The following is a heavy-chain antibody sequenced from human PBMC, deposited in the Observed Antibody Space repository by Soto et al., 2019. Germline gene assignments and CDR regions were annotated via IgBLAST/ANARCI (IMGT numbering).Heavy chain of an antibody. CDR2: ISGSGESK. CDR3: AKTSGVIVVVTSFDH. V-gene: IGHV3-23*01. D-gene: IGHD3-22*01. Sequence: HPGGSLRLSCAASGFTFSKYALTWVRQAPGKGLEWVSAISGSGESKYDADSVKGRFTISRDNSKNTLSLEMNSLRPEDTAMYYCAKTSGVIVVVTSFDHWGQGTLVTVSS. CDR1: GFTFSKYA. J-gene: IGHJ4*02.